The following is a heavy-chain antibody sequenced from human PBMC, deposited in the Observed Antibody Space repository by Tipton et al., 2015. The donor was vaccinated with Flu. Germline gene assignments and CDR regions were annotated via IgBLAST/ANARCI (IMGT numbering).Heavy chain of an antibody. CDR2: ISAEGETT. CDR1: DFAFKYYA. D-gene: IGHD1-26*01. Sequence: SLRLSCAASDFAFKYYAMNWVRQAPGKGLERVSSISAEGETTNYADSVKGRFTISRDNSKKILFLQMNSLTVEDTAVYKCVSQWVRDWGQGTMVTVSP. CDR3: VSQWVRD. J-gene: IGHJ3*01. V-gene: IGHV3-23*01.